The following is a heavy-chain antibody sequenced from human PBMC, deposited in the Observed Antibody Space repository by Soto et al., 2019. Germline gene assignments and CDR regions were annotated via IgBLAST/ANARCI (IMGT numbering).Heavy chain of an antibody. V-gene: IGHV4-4*07. CDR2: IYTSGST. CDR3: ARVGPPGDAPFYYYYGMDV. Sequence: PSETLSLTCTVSGGSISSYYWSWIRQPAGKGLEWIGRIYTSGSTNYNPSLKSRVTMSVDTSKNQFSLKLSSVTAADTAVYYCARVGPPGDAPFYYYYGMDVWGQGTTVTVSS. D-gene: IGHD7-27*01. CDR1: GGSISSYY. J-gene: IGHJ6*02.